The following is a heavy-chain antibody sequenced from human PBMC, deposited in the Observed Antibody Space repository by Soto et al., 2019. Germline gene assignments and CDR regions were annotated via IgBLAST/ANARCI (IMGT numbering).Heavy chain of an antibody. D-gene: IGHD3-3*01. CDR3: ARVDSYYDFWSGLGGRRYGMDV. CDR1: GGSISSSSYY. V-gene: IGHV4-39*07. CDR2: IYYSGST. Sequence: SETLSLTCTVSGGSISSSSYYWGWIRQPPGKGLEWIGSIYYSGSTYYKPSLKSRVTISVDTSKNQFSLMLSSVTAADTAVYYCARVDSYYDFWSGLGGRRYGMDVWGQGTTVTVSS. J-gene: IGHJ6*02.